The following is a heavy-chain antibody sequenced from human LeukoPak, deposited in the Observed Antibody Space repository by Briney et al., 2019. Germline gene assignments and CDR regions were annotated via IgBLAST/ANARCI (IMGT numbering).Heavy chain of an antibody. V-gene: IGHV4-59*01. D-gene: IGHD2-2*01. J-gene: IGHJ3*02. Sequence: TSETLSLTCTVSGGSISSYYWSWIRQPPGKGLEWIGYIYYSGSTNYNPSLKSRVTISVDTSKNQFSLKLSSVTAADTAVYYCARQVDVGCSSASCYGHGAFDIWGPGTVVTVSS. CDR2: IYYSGST. CDR1: GGSISSYY. CDR3: ARQVDVGCSSASCYGHGAFDI.